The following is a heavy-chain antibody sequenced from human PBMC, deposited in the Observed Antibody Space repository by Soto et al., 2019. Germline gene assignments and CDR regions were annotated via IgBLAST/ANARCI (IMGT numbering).Heavy chain of an antibody. J-gene: IGHJ4*02. CDR3: ARHGSSWYIFDY. D-gene: IGHD6-13*01. Sequence: TLSLTCTVSGGSISSYYWSWIRQPPGKGLEWIGYIYYSGSTNYNPSLKSRVTISVDTSKNQFSLKLSSVTAADTAVYYCARHGSSWYIFDYWGQGTLVTVSS. V-gene: IGHV4-59*01. CDR1: GGSISSYY. CDR2: IYYSGST.